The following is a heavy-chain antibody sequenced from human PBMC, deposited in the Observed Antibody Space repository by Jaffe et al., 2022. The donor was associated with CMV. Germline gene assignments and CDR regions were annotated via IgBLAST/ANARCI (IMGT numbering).Heavy chain of an antibody. CDR3: ARDRPGYSSGCPDY. J-gene: IGHJ4*02. Sequence: EVQLVESGGGLVKPGGSLRLSCAASGFTFSSYSMNWVRQAPGKGLEWVSSISSSSSYIYYADSVKGRFTISRDNAKNSLYLQMNSLRAEDTAVYYCARDRPGYSSGCPDYWGQGTLVTVSS. V-gene: IGHV3-21*01. CDR1: GFTFSSYS. D-gene: IGHD6-19*01. CDR2: ISSSSSYI.